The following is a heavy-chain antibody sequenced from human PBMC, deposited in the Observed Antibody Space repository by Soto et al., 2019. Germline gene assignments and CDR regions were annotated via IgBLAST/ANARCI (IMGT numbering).Heavy chain of an antibody. D-gene: IGHD3-22*01. CDR1: GGTFSSYA. Sequence: SVKVSCKASGGTFSSYAISWVRQAPGQGLEWMGGIIPIFGTANYAQKFQGGVTITADESTSTAYMELSSLRSEDTAVYYCARDRLDSSGPQGYFDYWGQGTLVTVSS. V-gene: IGHV1-69*13. CDR3: ARDRLDSSGPQGYFDY. CDR2: IIPIFGTA. J-gene: IGHJ4*02.